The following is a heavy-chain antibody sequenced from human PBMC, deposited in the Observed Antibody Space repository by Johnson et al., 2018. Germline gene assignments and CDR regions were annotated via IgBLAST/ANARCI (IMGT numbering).Heavy chain of an antibody. V-gene: IGHV1-8*01. J-gene: IGHJ4*02. CDR3: VRDDDTSSHYSRFDY. D-gene: IGHD3-22*01. Sequence: QVQLVQSGAEVKKPGASVKVSCEASGYTFTRYDIHWVRQATGQGLEWMGWMNPNSGNTGYAQKFQGRVTMTRNTSISTAYMELSSLRSEDTALYYCVRDDDTSSHYSRFDYWGQGTLVTVPS. CDR1: GYTFTRYD. CDR2: MNPNSGNT.